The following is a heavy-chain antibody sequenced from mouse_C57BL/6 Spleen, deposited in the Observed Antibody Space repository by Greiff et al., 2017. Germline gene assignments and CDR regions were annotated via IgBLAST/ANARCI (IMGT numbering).Heavy chain of an antibody. CDR2: ISSGGSYT. V-gene: IGHV5-6*01. J-gene: IGHJ2*01. CDR1: GFTFSSYG. D-gene: IGHD2-4*01. Sequence: EVQLVESGGDLVKPGGSLKLSCAASGFTFSSYGMSWVRQTPDKRLEWVATISSGGSYTYYPDSVKGRFTISRDNAKNTLYLQMSSLKSEDTAMYYCASLGDYDVDYWGQGTTLTVSS. CDR3: ASLGDYDVDY.